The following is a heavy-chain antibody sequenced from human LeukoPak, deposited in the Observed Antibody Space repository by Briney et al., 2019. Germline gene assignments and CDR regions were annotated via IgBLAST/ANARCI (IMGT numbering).Heavy chain of an antibody. CDR1: GFSFSDYH. CDR3: VRATAVYYFDY. J-gene: IGHJ4*02. D-gene: IGHD2-8*01. CDR2: ISSSGTTM. V-gene: IGHV3-11*01. Sequence: PGGSLRLSCAASGFSFSDYHMDWIRQAPGKGLEWVSHISSSGTTMYYADSVKGRLTISRDNSKNSLYLQMNSLRDEDTAVYYCVRATAVYYFDYWGQGTLVTVSS.